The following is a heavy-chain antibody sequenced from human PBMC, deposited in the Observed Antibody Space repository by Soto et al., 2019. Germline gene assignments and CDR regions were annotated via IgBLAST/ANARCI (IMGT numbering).Heavy chain of an antibody. J-gene: IGHJ6*02. CDR1: GYTFITFG. V-gene: IGHV1-18*01. Sequence: ASVKVSCKASGYTFITFGIHWVRQAPGHGLEWMGWIRGSNGDTKYAQSFQGRVTMTTDTSTSTAHMELRSLRSDDTAVYYCARGQQPPTIFGVDPPDVCGQGTTVTVSS. D-gene: IGHD3-3*01. CDR2: IRGSNGDT. CDR3: ARGQQPPTIFGVDPPDV.